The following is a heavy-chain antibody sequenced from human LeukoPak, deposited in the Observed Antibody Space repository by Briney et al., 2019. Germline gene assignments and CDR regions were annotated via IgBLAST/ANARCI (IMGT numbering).Heavy chain of an antibody. CDR1: GFIFNTLS. CDR3: VRDGGSYGPDY. CDR2: IYHVASEN. J-gene: IGHJ4*02. V-gene: IGHV3-7*04. D-gene: IGHD3-10*01. Sequence: PGGSLRLLCAASGFIFNTLSMNWGPQAPGKGPEGVANIYHVASENSYVASVQGRFTISRDNAKNSLYLQMNSVRAADTAMYYCVRDGGSYGPDYWGQGALVSVSS.